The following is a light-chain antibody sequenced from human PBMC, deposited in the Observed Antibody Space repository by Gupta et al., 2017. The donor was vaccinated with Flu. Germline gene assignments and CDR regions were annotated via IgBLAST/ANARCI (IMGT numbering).Light chain of an antibody. V-gene: IGKV1-39*01. CDR3: QQTDSTPPT. CDR1: QNIITY. J-gene: IGKJ1*01. Sequence: DFQMTQSPSSLSASVGDRVTITCRASQNIITYLHWYQQKPGNAPKLLIYAASSLQGGVPSRFSGGGSGTEFTLTISRLQPEDFATYYCQQTDSTPPTFGQGTKVEIK. CDR2: AAS.